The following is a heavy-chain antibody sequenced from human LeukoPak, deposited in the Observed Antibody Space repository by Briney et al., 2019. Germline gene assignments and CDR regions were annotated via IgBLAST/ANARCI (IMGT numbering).Heavy chain of an antibody. CDR1: GGSISSGDYY. D-gene: IGHD6-13*01. V-gene: IGHV4-30-4*08. Sequence: SETLSLTCTVSGGSISSGDYYWRWIRQPPGKGLEWIGYIYYSGSTYYNPSLKSRVTISVDTSKTQFSLKLSSVTAADTAVYYCARDRSSSGYFDYWGQGTLVTVSS. CDR2: IYYSGST. CDR3: ARDRSSSGYFDY. J-gene: IGHJ4*02.